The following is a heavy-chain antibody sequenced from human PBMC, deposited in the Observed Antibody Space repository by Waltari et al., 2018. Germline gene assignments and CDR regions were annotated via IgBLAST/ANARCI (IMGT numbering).Heavy chain of an antibody. D-gene: IGHD5-18*01. CDR2: IYTSGST. J-gene: IGHJ2*01. V-gene: IGHV4-61*02. Sequence: QVQLQESGPGLVKPSQTLSLTCTVSGGSISSGSYYWSCIRQPAGKGLEWIGRIYTSGSTNYNPSLKSRVTISVDTSKNQFSLKLSSVTAADTAVYYCARDDDSYGYSGTYWYFDLWGRGTLVTVSS. CDR1: GGSISSGSYY. CDR3: ARDDDSYGYSGTYWYFDL.